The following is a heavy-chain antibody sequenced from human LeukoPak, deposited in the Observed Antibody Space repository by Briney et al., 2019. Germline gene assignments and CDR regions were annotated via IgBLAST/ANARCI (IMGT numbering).Heavy chain of an antibody. Sequence: GGSLRLSCAASGFTFSSYGMHRVRRAPGKGLEWVAVISYDGSNKYYADSVKGRFTISRDNSKNTLYLQMNSLRAEDTAVYYCAKDWSVVNGVSWFDPWGQGTLVTVSS. J-gene: IGHJ5*02. CDR1: GFTFSSYG. CDR2: ISYDGSNK. V-gene: IGHV3-30*18. CDR3: AKDWSVVNGVSWFDP. D-gene: IGHD3-22*01.